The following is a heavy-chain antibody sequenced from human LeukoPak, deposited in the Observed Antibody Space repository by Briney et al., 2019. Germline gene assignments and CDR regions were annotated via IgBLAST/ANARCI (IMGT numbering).Heavy chain of an antibody. CDR2: VSSSGSTI. D-gene: IGHD4/OR15-4a*01. V-gene: IGHV3-11*01. Sequence: GGSLRLSCAASGFTFSDYYMSWIRQAPGRGLEWVSYVSSSGSTIYYADSVKGRFTISRDNAKNSLYLQMNSLRAEDTAVYYCARRAGAYSHPYDYWGQGTLVTVSS. CDR3: ARRAGAYSHPYDY. CDR1: GFTFSDYY. J-gene: IGHJ4*02.